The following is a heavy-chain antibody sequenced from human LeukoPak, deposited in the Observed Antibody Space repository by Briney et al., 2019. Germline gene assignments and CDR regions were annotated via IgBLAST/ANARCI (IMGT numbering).Heavy chain of an antibody. CDR2: INPNSGAT. J-gene: IGHJ4*02. V-gene: IGHV1-2*02. CDR1: GYTFTGYY. D-gene: IGHD6-19*01. Sequence: ASVKVSCKASGYTFTGYYIHWVRQAPGQGLEWMGWINPNSGATNYGQNFQGRVTMTRDTSISTAYMELSRLRSDDTAVYYCATGFRGWSGRWGQGTLVTVSS. CDR3: ATGFRGWSGR.